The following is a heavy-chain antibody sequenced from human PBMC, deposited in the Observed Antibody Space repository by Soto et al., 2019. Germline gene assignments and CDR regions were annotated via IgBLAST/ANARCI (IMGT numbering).Heavy chain of an antibody. J-gene: IGHJ3*01. Sequence: QVQLVESGGGVVQPGTSLRLSCVTSGFSLSSYGMHWVRQAPGKGLEWVAAISYSGDNQYYADSVRGRFTISRDNSKSTVYLQLNSLRAEDTAVYYCAKDRGHIAVAAITGVGDFQVWGQGTMVTVSS. CDR1: GFSLSSYG. CDR2: ISYSGDNQ. D-gene: IGHD6-19*01. V-gene: IGHV3-30*18. CDR3: AKDRGHIAVAAITGVGDFQV.